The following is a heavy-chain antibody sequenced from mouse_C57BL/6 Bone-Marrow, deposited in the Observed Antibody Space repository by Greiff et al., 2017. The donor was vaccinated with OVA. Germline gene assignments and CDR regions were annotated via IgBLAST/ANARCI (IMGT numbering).Heavy chain of an antibody. V-gene: IGHV1-80*01. J-gene: IGHJ1*03. D-gene: IGHD4-1*01. CDR3: ARRETGTGYFDV. Sequence: QVQLQQSGAELVKPGASVKISCKASGYAFSSYWMNWVKQRPGKGLEWIGQIYPGDGDTNYNGKFKGKATLTADKSSSTAYMQLSSLTSEDSAVYFCARRETGTGYFDVWGTGTTVTVSS. CDR2: IYPGDGDT. CDR1: GYAFSSYW.